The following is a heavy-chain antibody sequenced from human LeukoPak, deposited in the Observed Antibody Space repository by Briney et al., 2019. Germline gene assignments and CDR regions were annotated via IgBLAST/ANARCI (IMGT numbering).Heavy chain of an antibody. D-gene: IGHD2-15*01. J-gene: IGHJ6*03. CDR1: GFTFSSFG. CDR2: ISSTGGTA. CDR3: AKNGDRGAYCSGGSCYPYYYYNMDV. Sequence: GGSLRLSCAASGFTFSSFGMSWVRQAPGKGLEWVSAISSTGGTAYYADSVKGRFTISRDNSKNTLYLQMNSLRAEDTAIYYWAKNGDRGAYCSGGSCYPYYYYNMDVWGKGTTVTISS. V-gene: IGHV3-23*01.